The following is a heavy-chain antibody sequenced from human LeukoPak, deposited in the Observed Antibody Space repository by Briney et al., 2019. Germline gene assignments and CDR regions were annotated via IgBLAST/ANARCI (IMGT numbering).Heavy chain of an antibody. J-gene: IGHJ6*04. D-gene: IGHD3-9*01. V-gene: IGHV1-18*04. CDR3: ARGTPYDILTGNYPNYYGMDV. CDR1: GYTFTSYG. Sequence: GASVKVSCKASGYTFTSYGISWVRQAPGQGLEWMGWISAYNGNTNYAQKLQGRVTMTTDTSTSTAYMELRSLRSDDTAVYYCARGTPYDILTGNYPNYYGMDVWGKGTTVTVSS. CDR2: ISAYNGNT.